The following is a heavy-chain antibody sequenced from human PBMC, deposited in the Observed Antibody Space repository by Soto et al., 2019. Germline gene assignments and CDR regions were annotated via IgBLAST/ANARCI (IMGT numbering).Heavy chain of an antibody. Sequence: SVKVSCKASGGTFSSYTISWVRQAKEQGLEWMGRIIPILGIANYAQKFQGRVTITADKSTSTAYMELSSLRSEDTAVYYCARDFSYDSSGYYSGGYNWFDPWGQGTLVTVSS. J-gene: IGHJ5*02. CDR3: ARDFSYDSSGYYSGGYNWFDP. CDR2: IIPILGIA. D-gene: IGHD3-22*01. CDR1: GGTFSSYT. V-gene: IGHV1-69*04.